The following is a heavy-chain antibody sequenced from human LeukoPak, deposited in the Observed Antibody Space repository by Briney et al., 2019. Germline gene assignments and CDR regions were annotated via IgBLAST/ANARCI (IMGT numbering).Heavy chain of an antibody. CDR3: ATGGYDILTGPIDY. CDR1: GYTLTELS. Sequence: ASVKVACKVSGYTLTELSMHWVRQAPGKGLEWMGGFDPEDGETIYAQKFQGRVTMTEDTSTDTAYMELSGLRSEDTAVYYCATGGYDILTGPIDYWGQGTLVTVSS. D-gene: IGHD3-9*01. CDR2: FDPEDGET. V-gene: IGHV1-24*01. J-gene: IGHJ4*02.